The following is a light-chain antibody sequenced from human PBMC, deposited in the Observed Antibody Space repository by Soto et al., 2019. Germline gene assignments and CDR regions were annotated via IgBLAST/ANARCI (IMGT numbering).Light chain of an antibody. J-gene: IGKJ1*01. Sequence: EVVLTQSPATLSLSPGESATLSCRASESVSRYLAWYQQRPGQAPRLLMYDVSNRATGIPARFSGSGSGTDFTLTISSLEPEDFAIYYCQQGSNWPPRTFGQGTKVDTK. CDR2: DVS. CDR1: ESVSRY. CDR3: QQGSNWPPRT. V-gene: IGKV3-11*01.